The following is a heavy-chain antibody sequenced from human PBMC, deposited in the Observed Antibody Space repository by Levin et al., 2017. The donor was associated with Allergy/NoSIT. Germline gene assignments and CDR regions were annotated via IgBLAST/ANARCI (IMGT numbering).Heavy chain of an antibody. CDR2: IDHSGNS. Sequence: SQTLSLPCAVYDRSFLGSYWTWVRQPPRKGLEWIGEIDHSGNSNFNPSLKTRVTISVDTPKKQFSLNLTSVTAADTAVYYCARLQTRGIIRNTYYYDGLDVWGQGTTVTVSS. CDR1: DRSFLGSY. D-gene: IGHD2/OR15-2a*01. CDR3: ARLQTRGIIRNTYYYDGLDV. J-gene: IGHJ6*02. V-gene: IGHV4-34*01.